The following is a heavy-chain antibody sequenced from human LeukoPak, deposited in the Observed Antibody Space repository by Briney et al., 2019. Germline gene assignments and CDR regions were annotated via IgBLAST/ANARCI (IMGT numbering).Heavy chain of an antibody. V-gene: IGHV3-30*03. CDR1: GFTFNSFG. CDR3: ATDHGFHYGAYFDY. CDR2: ISYDGSNK. Sequence: PGGSLRLSCAASGFTFNSFGMHWVRQAPGKGLEWVAVISYDGSNKYSADSVKGRFTISRDNSKNTLYLQMNSLRPEDTAVYYCATDHGFHYGAYFDYWGQATLVTVSS. D-gene: IGHD4-17*01. J-gene: IGHJ4*02.